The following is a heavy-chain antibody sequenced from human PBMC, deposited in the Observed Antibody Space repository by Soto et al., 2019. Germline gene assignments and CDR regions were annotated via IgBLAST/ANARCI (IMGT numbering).Heavy chain of an antibody. J-gene: IGHJ3*02. D-gene: IGHD6-6*01. V-gene: IGHV3-30*18. CDR1: GFTFSSYG. CDR2: ISYDGSNK. CDR3: AKDRPDAFDI. Sequence: GGSLRLSCAASGFTFSSYGMHWFRQAPGKGLEWVAVISYDGSNKYYADSVKGRFTISRDNSKNTLYLQMNSLRAEDTAVYYCAKDRPDAFDIWGQGXMVTV.